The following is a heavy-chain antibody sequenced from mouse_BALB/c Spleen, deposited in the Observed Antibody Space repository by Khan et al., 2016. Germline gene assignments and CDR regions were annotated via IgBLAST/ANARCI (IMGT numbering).Heavy chain of an antibody. CDR2: IYPGDGDT. Sequence: QVQLQQSGAELARPGASVKLSCKASGYTFTSYWMQWVKQRPGQGLEWIGAIYPGDGDTRYTQKFKGKATLTADKSYSTAYMQLTSCASEDSAVYFCANYYGSNYDYFDYWGQGTTLTVSS. D-gene: IGHD1-1*01. V-gene: IGHV1-87*01. CDR1: GYTFTSYW. CDR3: ANYYGSNYDYFDY. J-gene: IGHJ2*01.